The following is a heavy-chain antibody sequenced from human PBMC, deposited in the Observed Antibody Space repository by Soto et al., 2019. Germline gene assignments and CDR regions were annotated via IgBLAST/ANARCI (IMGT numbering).Heavy chain of an antibody. CDR3: ARPRSGSYRLDYYGMDV. J-gene: IGHJ6*02. CDR1: GYSFTNYW. Sequence: GESLKISCKGSGYSFTNYWIAWVRQMPVKGLEWMGIIYPGDSHTRYSPSFQGQVTISADKSISTAYLQWRSLRASDTAMYYCARPRSGSYRLDYYGMDVWAQGSTVTVSS. V-gene: IGHV5-51*01. D-gene: IGHD3-10*01. CDR2: IYPGDSHT.